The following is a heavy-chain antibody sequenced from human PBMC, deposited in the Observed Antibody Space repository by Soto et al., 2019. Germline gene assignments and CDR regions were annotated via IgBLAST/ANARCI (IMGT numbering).Heavy chain of an antibody. D-gene: IGHD4-17*01. J-gene: IGHJ4*02. V-gene: IGHV3-11*05. CDR3: ARGPLFSVTFDY. Sequence: QVQLVESGGGLVKPGGSLRLSCAASGFTFSDYYMSWIRQAPGKGLEWVSYISSSSSYTNYADSVKGRFTISRDNAKNSLYLQMNSLRAEDTAVYYCARGPLFSVTFDYWGQGTLVTVSS. CDR2: ISSSSSYT. CDR1: GFTFSDYY.